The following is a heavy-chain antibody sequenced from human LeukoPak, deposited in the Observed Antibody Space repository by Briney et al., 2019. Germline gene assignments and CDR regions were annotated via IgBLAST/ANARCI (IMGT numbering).Heavy chain of an antibody. CDR3: ARATPSLGYCSSTSCLPYAFDI. Sequence: SVKVSCKASGYTFTSYGISWVRQAPGQGLEWMGGIIPIFGTANYAQKFQGRVTITADESTSTAYMELSSLRSEDTAVYYCARATPSLGYCSSTSCLPYAFDIWGQGTMVTVSS. J-gene: IGHJ3*02. CDR1: GYTFTSYG. V-gene: IGHV1-69*13. D-gene: IGHD2-2*01. CDR2: IIPIFGTA.